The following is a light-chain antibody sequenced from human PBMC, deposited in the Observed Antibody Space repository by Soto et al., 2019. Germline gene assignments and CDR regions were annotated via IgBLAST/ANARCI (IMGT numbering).Light chain of an antibody. Sequence: EIVMTQSPATLSVSPGERATLSCRASQSVSSNLAWYQQKPGQPPRLLIYGASPRATGIPARFSGSGSGTEFTLTISSLQSEDFAVYYCQQYNNHWTFGQGTKVEIQ. J-gene: IGKJ1*01. CDR3: QQYNNHWT. CDR1: QSVSSN. V-gene: IGKV3-15*01. CDR2: GAS.